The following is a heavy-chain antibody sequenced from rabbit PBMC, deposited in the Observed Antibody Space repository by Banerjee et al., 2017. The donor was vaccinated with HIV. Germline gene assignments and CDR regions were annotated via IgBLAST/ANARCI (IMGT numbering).Heavy chain of an antibody. CDR2: IYAGSSGST. CDR3: ARNDGVAGYGYATFNL. J-gene: IGHJ4*01. Sequence: QSLEESGGDLVKPGASLTLTCKASGFDLSSYYYMCWVRQAPGKGLEWIACIYAGSSGSTYYASWAKGRFTISKTSSTTVTLQMTSLTAADTATYFCARNDGVAGYGYATFNLWGPGTLVTVS. V-gene: IGHV1S40*01. CDR1: GFDLSSYYY. D-gene: IGHD6-1*01.